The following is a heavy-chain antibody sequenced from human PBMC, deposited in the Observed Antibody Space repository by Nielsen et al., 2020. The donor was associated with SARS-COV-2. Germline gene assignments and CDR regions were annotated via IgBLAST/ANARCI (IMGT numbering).Heavy chain of an antibody. CDR3: AKTSCSSTSCRDYYYYGMDV. D-gene: IGHD2-2*01. CDR2: LAYDESYK. V-gene: IGHV3-30*18. Sequence: WIRQPPGKGLEWVAVLAYDESYKYYADSVKGRFTISRDNSKNTLYLQMNSLRAEDTAVYYCAKTSCSSTSCRDYYYYGMDVWGQGTTVTVSS. J-gene: IGHJ6*02.